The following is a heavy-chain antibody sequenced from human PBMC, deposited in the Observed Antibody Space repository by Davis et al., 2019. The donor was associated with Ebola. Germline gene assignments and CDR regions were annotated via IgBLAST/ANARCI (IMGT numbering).Heavy chain of an antibody. J-gene: IGHJ4*02. D-gene: IGHD3-16*01. Sequence: GESLKISCAASGFLFRTYTMQWVRQAPGKGLEWLAVIPYDGNDISYAESVRGRFTISRDNSGSTLHLQMNSLKAEDTAIYYCVRELYDYVWLAYLDRWGQGTLVTVSS. V-gene: IGHV3-30*04. CDR2: IPYDGNDI. CDR1: GFLFRTYT. CDR3: VRELYDYVWLAYLDR.